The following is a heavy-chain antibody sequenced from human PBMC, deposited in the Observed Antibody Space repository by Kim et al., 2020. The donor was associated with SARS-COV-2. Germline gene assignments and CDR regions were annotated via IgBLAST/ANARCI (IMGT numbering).Heavy chain of an antibody. Sequence: GRSLRLSCAASGFTSSSYGMHWVRQAPGKGLEWVAVIWYDGSNKYYADSVKGRFTISRDNSKNTLYLQMNSLRAEDTAVYYCARDFFLPRIAAADRALRYFDLWGRGTLVTVSS. V-gene: IGHV3-33*08. D-gene: IGHD6-13*01. CDR3: ARDFFLPRIAAADRALRYFDL. CDR1: GFTSSSYG. J-gene: IGHJ2*01. CDR2: IWYDGSNK.